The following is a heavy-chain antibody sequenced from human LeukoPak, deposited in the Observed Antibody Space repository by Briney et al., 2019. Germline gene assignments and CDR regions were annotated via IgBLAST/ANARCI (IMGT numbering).Heavy chain of an antibody. J-gene: IGHJ5*02. CDR1: GGSISSGGYS. D-gene: IGHD1-26*01. CDR2: IYYSGST. CDR3: ARDRSLLPPRGFDP. Sequence: SETLSLTCTVSGGSISSGGYSWSWIRQHPGKGLEWIGYIYYSGSTYYNPSLKSRVIISVDTSKNQFSLKLSSVTAADTAVYYCARDRSLLPPRGFDPWGQGTLVTVSS. V-gene: IGHV4-31*03.